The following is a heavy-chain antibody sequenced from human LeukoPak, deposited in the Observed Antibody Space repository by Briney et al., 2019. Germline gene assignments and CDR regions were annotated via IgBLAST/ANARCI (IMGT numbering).Heavy chain of an antibody. V-gene: IGHV3-48*03. CDR3: AGGVAVSVVPAPDY. CDR2: ISSSGSTI. CDR1: GFTFSSYE. Sequence: GGSLRLSCAASGFTFSSYEMNWVRQAPGKGLEWVPYISSSGSTIYYADSVKGRFTISRDNAKNSLYLQMNSLRAEDTAVYYCAGGVAVSVVPAPDYWGQGTLVTVSS. D-gene: IGHD2-2*01. J-gene: IGHJ4*02.